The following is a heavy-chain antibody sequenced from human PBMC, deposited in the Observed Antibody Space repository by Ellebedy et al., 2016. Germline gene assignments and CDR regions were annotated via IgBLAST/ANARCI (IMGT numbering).Heavy chain of an antibody. Sequence: ASVKVSCKASGNSFTRYGLHWVRQAPGQRLEWMGWINTGYGNTKYSQKFQGRVTITEDTSARTAYLEPSSLRSEDTAVYYCARGSYSGYDPFDSWGQGTLVTVSS. CDR1: GNSFTRYG. D-gene: IGHD5-12*01. J-gene: IGHJ4*02. CDR3: ARGSYSGYDPFDS. V-gene: IGHV1-3*04. CDR2: INTGYGNT.